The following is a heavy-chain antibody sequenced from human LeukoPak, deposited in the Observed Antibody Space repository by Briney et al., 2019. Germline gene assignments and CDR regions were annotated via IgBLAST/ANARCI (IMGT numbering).Heavy chain of an antibody. CDR1: GFSLTTSGVG. Sequence: SGPTLMKPRRTLTLTCTFSGFSLTTSGVGVGWIRQPPGKALEWLALIYWNDDRHYSPSLKSSLTITKDTSKNQVVLTMTKMDPVDTATYYCVHINSWRSYSVFDYWGQGTLVTVSS. CDR2: IYWNDDR. CDR3: VHINSWRSYSVFDY. D-gene: IGHD3-16*01. V-gene: IGHV2-5*01. J-gene: IGHJ4*02.